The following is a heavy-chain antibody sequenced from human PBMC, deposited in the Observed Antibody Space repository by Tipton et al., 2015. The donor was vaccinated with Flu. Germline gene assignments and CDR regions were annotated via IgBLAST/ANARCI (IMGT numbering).Heavy chain of an antibody. Sequence: QSGAEVKKPGASVKVSCKASGYTFTGYYMHWVRQAPGQGLEWMGWIKPNGGGTNYAQKFQGRVTLTRDTSISTAYMELSRLRSDDTAVYYCARHSGDDSSGYYFSREGAFDIWGQGTMVTVSS. J-gene: IGHJ3*02. D-gene: IGHD3-22*01. V-gene: IGHV1-2*02. CDR1: GYTFTGYY. CDR3: ARHSGDDSSGYYFSREGAFDI. CDR2: IKPNGGGT.